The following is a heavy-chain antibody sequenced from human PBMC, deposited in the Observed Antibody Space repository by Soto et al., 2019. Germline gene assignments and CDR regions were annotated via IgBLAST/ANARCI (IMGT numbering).Heavy chain of an antibody. Sequence: NPSETLSLTCTVSGGSIRSHYWSWIRQPPGKGLEWIGYIYYSGSTNYNPSLKSRVTLPVDTSKNQFSLKLSSVTAADTAVYYCAREEGYDSWSGHWVMDVWGKGTTVTVSS. J-gene: IGHJ6*03. CDR1: GGSIRSHY. CDR3: AREEGYDSWSGHWVMDV. CDR2: IYYSGST. D-gene: IGHD3-3*01. V-gene: IGHV4-59*11.